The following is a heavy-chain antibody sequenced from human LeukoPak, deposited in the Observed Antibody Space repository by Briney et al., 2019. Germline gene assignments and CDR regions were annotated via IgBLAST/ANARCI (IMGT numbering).Heavy chain of an antibody. CDR2: ISSSSSYI. J-gene: IGHJ4*02. CDR1: GFTFSSYS. V-gene: IGHV3-21*01. Sequence: GGSLRLSCAASGFTFSSYSMNWVRQAPGKGLEWVSSISSSSSYIYYADSVKGRFTISRDNAKNSLYLQMYSLRAEDTAVYYCARVTCSGGSCYFDYWGQGTLVTVSS. CDR3: ARVTCSGGSCYFDY. D-gene: IGHD2-15*01.